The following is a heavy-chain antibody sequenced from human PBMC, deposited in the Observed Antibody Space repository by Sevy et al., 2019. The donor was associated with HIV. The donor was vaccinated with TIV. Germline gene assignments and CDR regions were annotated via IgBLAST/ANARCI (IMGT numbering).Heavy chain of an antibody. J-gene: IGHJ4*02. V-gene: IGHV3-30-3*01. D-gene: IGHD3-22*01. CDR1: GFTFGSYT. Sequence: GGSLRLSCAASGFTFGSYTLHWVPQAPGKGLEWVALISQTYDGSKKYYIDSVQGRFTISRDNSKNTLYLQMDSLRPEDTAVYYCARDNSGYFFFDYWGQGTLVTVSS. CDR2: ISQTYDGSKK. CDR3: ARDNSGYFFFDY.